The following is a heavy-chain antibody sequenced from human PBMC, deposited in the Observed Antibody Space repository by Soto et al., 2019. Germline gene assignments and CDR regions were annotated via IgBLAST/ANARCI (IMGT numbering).Heavy chain of an antibody. D-gene: IGHD6-13*01. CDR1: GGSISSYY. V-gene: IGHV4-59*01. CDR2: IYYSGST. CDR3: TAGIAATGTTDY. Sequence: SETLSLTCTVSGGSISSYYWSWIRQPPGKGLEWIGYIYYSGSTYYNPSLKSRVTISVDTSKNQFSLKLSSVTAADTAVYYCTAGIAATGTTDYWGQGTLVTVSS. J-gene: IGHJ4*02.